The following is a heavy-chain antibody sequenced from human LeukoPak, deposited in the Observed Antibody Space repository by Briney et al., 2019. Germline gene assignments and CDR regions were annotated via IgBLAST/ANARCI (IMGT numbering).Heavy chain of an antibody. CDR2: ITGSSGYR. V-gene: IGHV3-21*01. J-gene: IGHJ5*02. CDR3: ARAKYYDGSGYPNYFDP. Sequence: GGSLRLSCAASGFTFSTYSMNWVRQGPGKGLEWVSSITGSSGYRYYADSVEGRFTISRDNAKNSLYLQMNSLRAEDTAVYYCARAKYYDGSGYPNYFDPWGQGTLVTVTS. CDR1: GFTFSTYS. D-gene: IGHD3-22*01.